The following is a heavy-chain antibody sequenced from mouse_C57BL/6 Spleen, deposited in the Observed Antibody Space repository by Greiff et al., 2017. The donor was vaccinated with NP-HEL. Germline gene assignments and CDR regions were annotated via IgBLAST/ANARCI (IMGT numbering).Heavy chain of an antibody. V-gene: IGHV1-80*01. CDR2: IYPGDGDT. CDR1: GYAFSSYW. D-gene: IGHD4-1*01. Sequence: VQLQQSGAELVKPGASVKISCKASGYAFSSYWMNWVKQRPGKGLEWIGQIYPGDGDTNYNGKFKGKATLTADKSSSTAYMQLSSLTSEDSAVYFCARSNWDVGAWFAYWGQGTLVTVSA. CDR3: ARSNWDVGAWFAY. J-gene: IGHJ3*01.